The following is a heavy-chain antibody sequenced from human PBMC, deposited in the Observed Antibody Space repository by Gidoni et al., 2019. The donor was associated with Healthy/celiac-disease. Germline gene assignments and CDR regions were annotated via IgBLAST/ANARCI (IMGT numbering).Heavy chain of an antibody. Sequence: EVQLVESGGGLVKPGGSLRLSCAASGFTFSNAWMNWVRQAQGKGLEWVCRIKSKTDGGTTDYAAPVKGRFTISRDDSKNTLYLQMNSLKTEDTAVYYCTTDYGGEPDEPDYWGQGTLVTVSS. CDR2: IKSKTDGGTT. J-gene: IGHJ4*02. V-gene: IGHV3-15*07. D-gene: IGHD3-16*01. CDR1: GFTFSNAW. CDR3: TTDYGGEPDEPDY.